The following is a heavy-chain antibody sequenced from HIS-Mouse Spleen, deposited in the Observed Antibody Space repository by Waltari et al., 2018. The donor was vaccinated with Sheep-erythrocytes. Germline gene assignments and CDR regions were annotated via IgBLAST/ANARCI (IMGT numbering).Heavy chain of an antibody. CDR1: GFTVSSNY. D-gene: IGHD1-1*01. J-gene: IGHJ2*01. Sequence: EVQLVETGGGLIQPGGSLRLSCAASGFTVSSNYMSWVRQAPGKGVEWVSVIYSGGSTYYADSVKGRFTISRDNSKNTLYLQMNSLRAEDTAVYYCAKVRTVNYLYFDLWGRGTLVTVSS. V-gene: IGHV3-53*05. CDR3: AKVRTVNYLYFDL. CDR2: IYSGGST.